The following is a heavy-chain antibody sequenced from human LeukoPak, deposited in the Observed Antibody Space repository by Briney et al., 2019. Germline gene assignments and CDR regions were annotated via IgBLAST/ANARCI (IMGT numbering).Heavy chain of an antibody. CDR3: AKSELYDYVWGSYPEV. CDR1: GFTFSSYG. J-gene: IGHJ4*02. D-gene: IGHD3-16*02. V-gene: IGHV3-30*02. CDR2: IRYDGSNK. Sequence: GGSLRLSCAASGFTFSSYGMHWVRQAPGKGLEWVAFIRYDGSNKYYADSVKGRFTISRDNSKNTLYLQMNSLRAEDTAVYYCAKSELYDYVWGSYPEVWGQGTLVTVSS.